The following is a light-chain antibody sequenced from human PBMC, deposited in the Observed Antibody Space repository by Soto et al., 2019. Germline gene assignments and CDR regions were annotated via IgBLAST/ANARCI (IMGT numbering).Light chain of an antibody. CDR1: SSDVGGSNY. V-gene: IGLV2-8*01. Sequence: QSALTQPPSASGSPGQSVTISCTGTSSDVGGSNYVSWYQQRPGKAPKLMIYEVSYRPSGVPDRFSGSKSGNTASLTVSGLQAEDEDDYYCISYAGSNNLGFGGGTKLTVL. J-gene: IGLJ2*01. CDR3: ISYAGSNNLG. CDR2: EVS.